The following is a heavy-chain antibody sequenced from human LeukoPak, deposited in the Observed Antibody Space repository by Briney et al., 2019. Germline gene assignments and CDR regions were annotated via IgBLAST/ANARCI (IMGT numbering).Heavy chain of an antibody. CDR2: INPNSGGT. Sequence: ASVKVSCKASGYTFTGYYMHWVRQAPGQGLEWMGWINPNSGGTNYAQKFQGRVTMTRDTSISTAYMELSRLRSDDTAVYYCARDSDTAMVEPDYWGQGTLVTVSS. D-gene: IGHD5-18*01. CDR3: ARDSDTAMVEPDY. CDR1: GYTFTGYY. J-gene: IGHJ4*02. V-gene: IGHV1-2*02.